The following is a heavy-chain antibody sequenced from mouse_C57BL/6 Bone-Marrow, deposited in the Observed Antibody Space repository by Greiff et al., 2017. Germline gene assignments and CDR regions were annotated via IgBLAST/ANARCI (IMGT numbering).Heavy chain of an antibody. J-gene: IGHJ2*01. D-gene: IGHD2-1*01. CDR2: IDPENGDT. CDR1: GFNIKDDY. Sequence: VQLKESGAELVRPGASVKLSCTASGFNIKDDYMHWVKQRPEPGLEWIGWIDPENGDTEYASKFQGKATITADSSSNTAYLQLSSLTSEDTAVYYCTTSIYYGNPYYFDYWGQGTTLTVSS. CDR3: TTSIYYGNPYYFDY. V-gene: IGHV14-4*01.